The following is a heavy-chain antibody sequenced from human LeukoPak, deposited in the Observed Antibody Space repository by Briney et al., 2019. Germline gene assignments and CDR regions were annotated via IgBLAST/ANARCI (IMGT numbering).Heavy chain of an antibody. CDR2: IGTAGDT. V-gene: IGHV3-13*01. J-gene: IGHJ4*02. Sequence: GGSLRLSCAASGFTFSSYDMHWVRQATGKGLEWVSAIGTAGDTYYPGSVKGRFTISTENAKNSLYLQMNSLRAGDTAVYYCARAGYCSSTSCYYFDYWGQGTLVTVSS. CDR3: ARAGYCSSTSCYYFDY. D-gene: IGHD2-2*01. CDR1: GFTFSSYD.